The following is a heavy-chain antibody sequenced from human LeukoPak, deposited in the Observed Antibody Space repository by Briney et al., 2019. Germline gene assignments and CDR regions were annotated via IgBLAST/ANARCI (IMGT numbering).Heavy chain of an antibody. J-gene: IGHJ3*02. D-gene: IGHD3-10*01. Sequence: PSETLSLTCTVSGGSISSYYWSWIRQPAGKGLEWIGRIYTSGSTNYNPSLKSRVTMSVDTSKNQFSLKLSSVTAADTAVYYCARDFNVWFGESIPFGAFDIWGQGTMVTVSS. V-gene: IGHV4-4*07. CDR3: ARDFNVWFGESIPFGAFDI. CDR1: GGSISSYY. CDR2: IYTSGST.